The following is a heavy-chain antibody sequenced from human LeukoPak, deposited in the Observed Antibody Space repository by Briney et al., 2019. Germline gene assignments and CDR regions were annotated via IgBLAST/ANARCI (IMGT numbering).Heavy chain of an antibody. J-gene: IGHJ4*02. V-gene: IGHV4-59*13. D-gene: IGHD3-9*01. CDR1: GGSISGYF. Sequence: SETLSLTCTVSGGSISGYFWTWIRQPPGKGLEWIGYIYHSGSTNYNPSLKSRVTTSVDTFKNQFSLKLSSVTAADAAVYYCAREYYDILTGETRGLDYWGQGTLVTVSS. CDR3: AREYYDILTGETRGLDY. CDR2: IYHSGST.